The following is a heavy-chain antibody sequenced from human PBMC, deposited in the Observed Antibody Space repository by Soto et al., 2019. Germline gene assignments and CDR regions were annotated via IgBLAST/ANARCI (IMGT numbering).Heavy chain of an antibody. Sequence: QLQLQESGPGLVKPSETLSLTCTVSGGSISSNTDYWGWIRMPPGKGLEWLGSIYYTGTTYYKPSLISRVTLSVDTSNNQSSLKLTSVTAADTAIYYCARVGEPGYCVAGGCFSPFASRGQGNLVTVSS. CDR3: ARVGEPGYCVAGGCFSPFAS. CDR2: IYYTGTT. V-gene: IGHV4-39*01. CDR1: GGSISSNTDY. J-gene: IGHJ5*01. D-gene: IGHD2-15*01.